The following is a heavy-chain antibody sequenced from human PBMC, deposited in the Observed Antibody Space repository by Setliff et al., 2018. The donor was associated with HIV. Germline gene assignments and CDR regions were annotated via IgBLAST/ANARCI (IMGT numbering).Heavy chain of an antibody. CDR1: GYTFTSYD. Sequence: ASVKVSCKASGYTFTSYDINWVRQATGQGLEWMGWMNPNSGNTGYAQKFQGRVTITADESTSTAHMELSSLRSEDTAVYYCARGVEMGGPATIFDYWGQGTLVTVSS. CDR2: MNPNSGNT. V-gene: IGHV1-8*03. CDR3: ARGVEMGGPATIFDY. D-gene: IGHD2-15*01. J-gene: IGHJ4*02.